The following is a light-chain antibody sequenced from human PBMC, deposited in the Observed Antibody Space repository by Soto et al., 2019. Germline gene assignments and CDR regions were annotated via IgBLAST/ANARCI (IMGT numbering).Light chain of an antibody. CDR1: QSVSSN. Sequence: EIVMTQSPATLSVSPGERATLSCRASQSVSSNLAWYQQKPGQAPRLLLFGTSSRATGIPDRFSGSGSGTDFTLTISRLEPEDFAVYYCQQYGRSPKTFGQGTKVDI. J-gene: IGKJ1*01. CDR2: GTS. V-gene: IGKV3-20*01. CDR3: QQYGRSPKT.